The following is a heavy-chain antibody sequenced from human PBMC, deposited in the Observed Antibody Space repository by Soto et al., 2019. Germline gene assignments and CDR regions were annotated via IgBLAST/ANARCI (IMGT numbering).Heavy chain of an antibody. V-gene: IGHV3-23*01. D-gene: IGHD3-16*01. CDR3: VKFRGRAYHYYYMAV. CDR1: GFTFSTYG. J-gene: IGHJ6*03. Sequence: DVQLLESGGGLVQRGGSLRLSCAASGFTFSTYGMTWVRQAPGKGLEWVSYGGSGGSTYYADSVKGRFTSSRDNSKNTLYLEMNSLRAEDTAVYYCVKFRGRAYHYYYMAVWGNGTTVTVSS. CDR2: YGGSGGST.